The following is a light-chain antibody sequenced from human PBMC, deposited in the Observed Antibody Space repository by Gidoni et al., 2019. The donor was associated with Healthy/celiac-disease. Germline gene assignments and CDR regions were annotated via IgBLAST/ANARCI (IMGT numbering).Light chain of an antibody. CDR1: QGIRND. CDR3: LQDYNYPT. Sequence: AIQMTQSPSSLSASVGDRVTITCRASQGIRNDLGWSQQKPGKAPKLLIYAASSLQSGVPSRFSGSGSGTDFTLTISSLQPEDFATYYCLQDYNYPTFGQGTKVEIK. CDR2: AAS. V-gene: IGKV1-6*01. J-gene: IGKJ1*01.